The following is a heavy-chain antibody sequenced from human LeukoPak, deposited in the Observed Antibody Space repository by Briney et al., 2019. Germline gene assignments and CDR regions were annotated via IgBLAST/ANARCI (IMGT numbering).Heavy chain of an antibody. CDR3: AKDRSTGWYGGFDY. D-gene: IGHD6-19*01. J-gene: IGHJ4*02. V-gene: IGHV3-30-3*01. Sequence: GGSLRLSCAASGFTFSSYAMHWVRQAPGKGLEWVAVISYDGTNKHYADSVKGRFSISRDTSDYTLYLQMNSLRADDTAVYYCAKDRSTGWYGGFDYWGQGTLVTVSS. CDR2: ISYDGTNK. CDR1: GFTFSSYA.